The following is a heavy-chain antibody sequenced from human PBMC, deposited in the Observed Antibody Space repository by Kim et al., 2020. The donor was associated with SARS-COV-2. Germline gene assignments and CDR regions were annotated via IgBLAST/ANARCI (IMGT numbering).Heavy chain of an antibody. CDR3: ARDRLYYYDSSGYYWGNYYYGMDV. V-gene: IGHV3-48*03. D-gene: IGHD3-22*01. J-gene: IGHJ6*02. CDR1: GFTFSSYE. Sequence: GGSLRLSCAASGFTFSSYEMNWVRQAPGKGLEWVSYISSSGSTIYYADSVKGRFTISRDNAKNSLYLQMNSLRAEDTAVYYCARDRLYYYDSSGYYWGNYYYGMDVWGQGTTVTVSS. CDR2: ISSSGSTI.